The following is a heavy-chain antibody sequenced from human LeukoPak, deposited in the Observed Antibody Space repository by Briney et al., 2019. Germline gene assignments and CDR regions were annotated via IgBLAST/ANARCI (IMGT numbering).Heavy chain of an antibody. CDR1: GGSISSHY. D-gene: IGHD3-10*01. Sequence: PSETLSLTCTVSGGSISSHYWSWIRQPPGKGLEWIGYIYYSGSTNYNPSLKSRVTISVDTSKNQFSLKLSSVTAADTAVYYCARGVNYYGSGSYFNFDYWGQGTLVTVSS. CDR2: IYYSGST. V-gene: IGHV4-59*11. J-gene: IGHJ4*02. CDR3: ARGVNYYGSGSYFNFDY.